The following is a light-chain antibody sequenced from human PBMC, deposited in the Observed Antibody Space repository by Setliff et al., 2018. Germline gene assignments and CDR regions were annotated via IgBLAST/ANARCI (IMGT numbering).Light chain of an antibody. CDR1: TGAVTSNHY. CDR2: DTS. J-gene: IGLJ3*02. Sequence: QAVVTQEPSLTVSPGGTVTLTCGSSTGAVTSNHYPYWFQQKPGQAPRTLIYDTSNKHSWTPARFSGSLLGGKAALTLSGAQPEDEADYYCMVSYSAARVLGGGTKSPS. CDR3: MVSYSAARV. V-gene: IGLV7-46*01.